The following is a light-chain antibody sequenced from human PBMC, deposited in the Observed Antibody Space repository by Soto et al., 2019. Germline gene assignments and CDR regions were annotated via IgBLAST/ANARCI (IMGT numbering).Light chain of an antibody. CDR1: QSFSNY. CDR3: QQSHTLPWT. CDR2: AAS. J-gene: IGKJ1*01. V-gene: IGKV1-39*01. Sequence: DIQLTQSPSSLSASVGDRVTITCRASQSFSNYLTWYQQKPGKAPILLIFAASNLESGVPSRFSGSGSGTDFILTISNLQPEDFATYYCQQSHTLPWTFGQGTKVEMK.